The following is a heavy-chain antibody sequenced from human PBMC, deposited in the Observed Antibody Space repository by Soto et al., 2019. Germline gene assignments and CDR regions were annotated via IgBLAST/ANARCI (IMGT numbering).Heavy chain of an antibody. Sequence: QVQLVESGGGVVQPGRSLRLSCAASGFTFSNYGMHWVRQAPGKGLEWVAVIWYDGTTKYYADSVKGRFTISRDNSKNTLYLQMNSLRAEDKAVYYVASVANYYGSGFWGQGTLVTISS. CDR2: IWYDGTTK. CDR3: ASVANYYGSGF. CDR1: GFTFSNYG. J-gene: IGHJ4*02. D-gene: IGHD3-10*01. V-gene: IGHV3-33*01.